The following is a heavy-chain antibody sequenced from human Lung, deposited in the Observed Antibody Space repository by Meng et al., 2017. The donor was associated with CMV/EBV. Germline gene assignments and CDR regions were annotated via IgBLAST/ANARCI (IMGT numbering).Heavy chain of an antibody. CDR2: ISYGGST. Sequence: SXTXSLXCTVSGASISINTYFWDWIRQPPGKGLEWIGSISYGGSTYYNSSLKSRVCISLDTSKSQLTLKLSSVTAADTAVYYCARIFPSDYDKYDMDVWGQGTTVTVSS. J-gene: IGHJ6*02. V-gene: IGHV4-39*06. D-gene: IGHD5-12*01. CDR1: GASISINTYF. CDR3: ARIFPSDYDKYDMDV.